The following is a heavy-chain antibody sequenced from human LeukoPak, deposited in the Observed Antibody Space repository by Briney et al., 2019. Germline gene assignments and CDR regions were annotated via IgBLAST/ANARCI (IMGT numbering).Heavy chain of an antibody. CDR3: LVVTCWGYGDY. D-gene: IGHD3-22*01. CDR2: IKSKTDGGTT. J-gene: IGHJ4*02. Sequence: GGSLRLSCAASGFTFSNAWMSWVRQAPGKGLEWVGRIKSKTDGGTTDYAAPVKGRFTISRDDSKDTLYLQMNSLKTEDTAVYYCLVVTCWGYGDYWGQGTLVTVSS. V-gene: IGHV3-15*01. CDR1: GFTFSNAW.